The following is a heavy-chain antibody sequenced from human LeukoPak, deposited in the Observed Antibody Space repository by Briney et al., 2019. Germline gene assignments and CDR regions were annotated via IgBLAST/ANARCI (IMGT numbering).Heavy chain of an antibody. CDR1: GYTFIGYY. Sequence: ASVKVPCKASGYTFIGYYMHWARQDPGEGLVWMGWIISNSGGTNYAQKFQGGVITTRDTSFSTTHMVLSRLRSADTAVYYYARVPLTNYYGMYVWGQGTTVTVSS. J-gene: IGHJ6*02. CDR2: IISNSGGT. V-gene: IGHV1-2*02. D-gene: IGHD7-27*01. CDR3: ARVPLTNYYGMYV.